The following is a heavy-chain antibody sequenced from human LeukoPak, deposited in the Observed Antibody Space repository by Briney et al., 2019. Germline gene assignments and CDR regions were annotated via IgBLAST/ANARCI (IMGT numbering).Heavy chain of an antibody. V-gene: IGHV3-48*03. J-gene: IGHJ6*02. CDR3: AKPPSSGHRLYYYYGMDV. Sequence: GGSLRLSCAASEFTFSSYEMNWVRQAPGKGLEWVSYISSSGGTIYYADSLKGRFTISRDNSKNTLYLQMNSLRAEDTAVYYCAKPPSSGHRLYYYYGMDVWGQGTTVTVSS. D-gene: IGHD6-19*01. CDR1: EFTFSSYE. CDR2: ISSSGGTI.